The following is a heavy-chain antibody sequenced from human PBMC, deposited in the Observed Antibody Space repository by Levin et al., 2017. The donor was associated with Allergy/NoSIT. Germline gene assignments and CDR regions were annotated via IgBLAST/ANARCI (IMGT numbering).Heavy chain of an antibody. CDR2: IKQDGGER. Sequence: GGSLRLSCAASGFTFSSYWMSWVRQAPGKGLEWVANIKQDGGERYYVDSVKGRFIISRDNSKKSLYLQLYSLRAEDTAVYYCARSLELAYCGGDCRGGFDPWGQGTLVTVSS. CDR3: ARSLELAYCGGDCRGGFDP. J-gene: IGHJ5*02. V-gene: IGHV3-7*01. D-gene: IGHD2-21*02. CDR1: GFTFSSYW.